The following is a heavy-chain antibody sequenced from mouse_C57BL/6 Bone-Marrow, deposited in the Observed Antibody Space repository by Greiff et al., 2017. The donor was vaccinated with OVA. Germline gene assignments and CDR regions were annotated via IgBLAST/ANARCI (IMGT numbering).Heavy chain of an antibody. CDR3: ARYGYGYDVGLFAY. CDR1: GYTFTNYW. J-gene: IGHJ3*01. D-gene: IGHD2-2*01. Sequence: VKLMESGAELVRPGTSVKMSCKASGYTFTNYWIGWAKQRPGHGLEWIGDIYPGGGYTNYNEKFKGKATLTADKSSSTAYMQFSSLTSEDSAIYYCARYGYGYDVGLFAYWGQGTLVTVSA. V-gene: IGHV1-63*01. CDR2: IYPGGGYT.